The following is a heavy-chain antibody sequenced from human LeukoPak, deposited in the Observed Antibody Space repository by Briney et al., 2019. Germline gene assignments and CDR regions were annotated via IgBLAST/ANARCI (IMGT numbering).Heavy chain of an antibody. D-gene: IGHD3-22*01. Sequence: ASLTLSCKVSGYSFTDYWIGWVRQMPGKGLEWLGIIYPGDSDTRYSPSLQGQVTISADKSITTAYLQWSSVKASDTAMYYCARPGSSGYYSGWGQGTLVTVSS. J-gene: IGHJ4*02. CDR2: IYPGDSDT. V-gene: IGHV5-51*01. CDR1: GYSFTDYW. CDR3: ARPGSSGYYSG.